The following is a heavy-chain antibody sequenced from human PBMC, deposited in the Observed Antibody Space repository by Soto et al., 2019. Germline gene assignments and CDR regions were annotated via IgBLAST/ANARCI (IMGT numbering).Heavy chain of an antibody. CDR2: ISYDGANK. CDR1: GFSFSNYA. J-gene: IGHJ4*02. V-gene: IGHV3-30-3*01. D-gene: IGHD6-19*01. Sequence: GGSLRLSCSASGFSFSNYAMHWVRQAPGKGLEWVAVISYDGANKYYPDSMKGRFTVSRDNSRDTLYLQMNSLRPDDRAVYYCARAGHISGWYFWYWGQGTPVTVSS. CDR3: ARAGHISGWYFWY.